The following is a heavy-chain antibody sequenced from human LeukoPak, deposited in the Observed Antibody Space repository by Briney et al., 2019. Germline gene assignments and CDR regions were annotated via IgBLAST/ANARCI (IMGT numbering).Heavy chain of an antibody. V-gene: IGHV3-15*01. Sequence: PGGSLRLSCAASGFPFSDVWMSWVRQAPGKGLEWVGRIKRKTDGGTADYAAPVKGRFTFSRDDSKNTLYLQMNSLKAEDTAVYYCTTDRYYYDSSGYYPIFWGQGTLVTVSS. CDR3: TTDRYYYDSSGYYPIF. CDR2: IKRKTDGGTA. D-gene: IGHD3-22*01. CDR1: GFPFSDVW. J-gene: IGHJ4*02.